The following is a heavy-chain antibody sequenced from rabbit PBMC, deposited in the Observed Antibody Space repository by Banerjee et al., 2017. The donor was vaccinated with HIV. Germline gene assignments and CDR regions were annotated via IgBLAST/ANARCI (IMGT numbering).Heavy chain of an antibody. V-gene: IGHV1S45*01. J-gene: IGHJ3*01. D-gene: IGHD6-1*01. CDR3: ARDYAAYGYDGYDL. CDR1: GFDFSSNA. Sequence: QQQLVESGGGLVQPEGSLTLTCKASGFDFSSNAMCWVRQAPGKRPEWIACIYAGSSGSTDYASWVNGRFTISKTSSTTVTLQMTSLTAADTATYFCARDYAAYGYDGYDLWGQGTLVTVS. CDR2: IYAGSSGST.